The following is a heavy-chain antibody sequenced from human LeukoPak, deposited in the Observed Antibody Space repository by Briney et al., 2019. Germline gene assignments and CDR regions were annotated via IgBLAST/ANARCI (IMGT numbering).Heavy chain of an antibody. CDR2: ISSSSSYI. D-gene: IGHD1-26*01. J-gene: IGHJ3*02. V-gene: IGHV3-21*01. CDR1: GFTFSSYS. CDR3: AKNIIVGPTVAFDI. Sequence: PGGSLRLSCAASGFTFSSYSMNWVRQAPGKGLEWVSSISSSSSYIYYADSVKGRFTISRDNSKNTLYLQMNSLSAEDTAVYYCAKNIIVGPTVAFDIWGQGTMVTVSS.